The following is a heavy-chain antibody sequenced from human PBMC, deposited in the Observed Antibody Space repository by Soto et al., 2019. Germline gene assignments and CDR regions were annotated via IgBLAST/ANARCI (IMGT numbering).Heavy chain of an antibody. J-gene: IGHJ3*02. CDR3: ARDSYDYVWGSHAFDI. Sequence: PGGSLRLSCAASGFTFSSYSMNWVRQAPGKGLEWVSSISSSSSYIYYADSVKGRFTISRDNAKNSLYLQMNSLRAEDTAVYYCARDSYDYVWGSHAFDIWGQGTMVTVSS. CDR1: GFTFSSYS. V-gene: IGHV3-21*01. CDR2: ISSSSSYI. D-gene: IGHD3-16*01.